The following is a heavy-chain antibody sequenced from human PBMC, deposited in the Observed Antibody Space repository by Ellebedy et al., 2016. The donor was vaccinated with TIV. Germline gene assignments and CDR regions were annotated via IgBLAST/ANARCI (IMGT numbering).Heavy chain of an antibody. CDR3: AKASFDYYDSSGPKLRFGY. CDR2: ISGSGGST. J-gene: IGHJ4*02. CDR1: GFTFSSYA. V-gene: IGHV3-23*01. D-gene: IGHD3-22*01. Sequence: GESLKISXAASGFTFSSYAMSWVRQAPGKGLEWVSAISGSGGSTYYADSVKGRFTISRDNSKNTLYLQMNSLRAEDTAVYYCAKASFDYYDSSGPKLRFGYWGQGTLVTVSS.